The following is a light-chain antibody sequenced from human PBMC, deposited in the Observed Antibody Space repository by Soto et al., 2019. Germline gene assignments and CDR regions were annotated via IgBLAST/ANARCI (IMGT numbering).Light chain of an antibody. CDR2: AAS. J-gene: IGKJ3*01. CDR3: QQSYSTPFT. V-gene: IGKV1-39*01. CDR1: QSISIY. Sequence: DIQMTQSPSSLSASVGDRVTITCRASQSISIYLNWYQQKPRKAPKLLIYAASSLQSGVPSRFSGSGSGTDFTLTISSLQPEDFATYYCQQSYSTPFTFGPGTKVDIK.